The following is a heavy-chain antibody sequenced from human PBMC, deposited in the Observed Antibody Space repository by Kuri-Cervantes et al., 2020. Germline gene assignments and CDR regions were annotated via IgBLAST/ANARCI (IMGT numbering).Heavy chain of an antibody. CDR1: GYTFTSYA. D-gene: IGHD6-13*01. J-gene: IGHJ4*02. Sequence: ASVKVSCKASGYTFTSYAMHWVRQAPGQRLEWMGWINAGNGNTKYSQKFQGRVTMTEDTSTDTAYMDLSSLRSEDTAKYYCAAAIAATLFDYWGQGTLVTDSS. V-gene: IGHV1-3*01. CDR3: AAAIAATLFDY. CDR2: INAGNGNT.